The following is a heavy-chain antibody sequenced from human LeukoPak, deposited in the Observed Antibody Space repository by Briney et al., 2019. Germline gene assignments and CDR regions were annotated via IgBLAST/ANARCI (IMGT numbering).Heavy chain of an antibody. V-gene: IGHV4-34*01. CDR3: ARGRTPGIAAAWRRYYYYMDV. J-gene: IGHJ6*03. CDR2: INHSGST. Sequence: SETLSLTCAVYGGSFSGYYWSWIRQPPGKGLEWIGEINHSGSTNYNPSLKSRVTISVDTSKNQFSLKLSSVTAADTAVYYGARGRTPGIAAAWRRYYYYMDVWGKGTTVTVSS. CDR1: GGSFSGYY. D-gene: IGHD6-13*01.